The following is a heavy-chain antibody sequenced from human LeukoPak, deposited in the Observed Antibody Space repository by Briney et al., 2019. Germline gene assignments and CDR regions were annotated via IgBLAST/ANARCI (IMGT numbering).Heavy chain of an antibody. D-gene: IGHD3-3*01. CDR2: IKQDGSEE. Sequence: GGSLRLSCAVSGVNFSSYWMSWVRQAPGKGLEWVANIKQDGSEEYYVDSVKGRFTISTDNAKNSLYLQMNSLRAEDTAVYYCARDAYYDFWGGYPRYFDYWGQGTLVTVSS. J-gene: IGHJ4*02. CDR3: ARDAYYDFWGGYPRYFDY. V-gene: IGHV3-7*01. CDR1: GVNFSSYW.